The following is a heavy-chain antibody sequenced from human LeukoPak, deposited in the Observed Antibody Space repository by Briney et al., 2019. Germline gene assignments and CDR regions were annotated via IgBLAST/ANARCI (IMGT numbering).Heavy chain of an antibody. V-gene: IGHV3-7*01. D-gene: IGHD6-6*01. CDR2: IKQDRSKE. J-gene: IGHJ4*02. CDR1: GFNFSSYW. Sequence: GGSLRLSCAASGFNFSSYWMSWVRQAPGKGLEWVANIKQDRSKEYYVDSVKGRFTISRDSAKNSLYLQMNSLRVDDTAVYYCAREGSPSTFDYWGQGSLVTVSS. CDR3: AREGSPSTFDY.